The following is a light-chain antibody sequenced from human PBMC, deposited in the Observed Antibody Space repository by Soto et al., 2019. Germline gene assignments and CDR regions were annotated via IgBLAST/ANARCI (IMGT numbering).Light chain of an antibody. V-gene: IGLV3-21*04. CDR3: QVWDSSSDPRGV. CDR1: NIGSKS. Sequence: SYELTQPPSVSVAPGKTARITCGGNNIGSKSVYWYQQKPGQAPVLVIYYDSDRPSGIPERFSGSNSGNTATLTISRVEAGEEADYYCQVWDSSSDPRGVFGTGTKLTVL. J-gene: IGLJ1*01. CDR2: YDS.